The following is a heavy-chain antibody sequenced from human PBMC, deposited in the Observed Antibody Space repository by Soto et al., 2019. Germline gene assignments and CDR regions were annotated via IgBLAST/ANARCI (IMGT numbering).Heavy chain of an antibody. CDR2: MNPNSGNT. J-gene: IGHJ6*03. V-gene: IGHV1-8*01. Sequence: ASVKVSCKASGYTFTSYDINWVRQATGQGLEWMGWMNPNSGNTGYAQKFQGRVTMTRNTSISTAYMELSSLRSEDTAVYYCARGLQCSGWYDDYYYYMDVWGKGTKVTVSS. D-gene: IGHD6-19*01. CDR1: GYTFTSYD. CDR3: ARGLQCSGWYDDYYYYMDV.